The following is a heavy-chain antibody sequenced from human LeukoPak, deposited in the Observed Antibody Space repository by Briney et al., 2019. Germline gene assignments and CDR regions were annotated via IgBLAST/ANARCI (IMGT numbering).Heavy chain of an antibody. CDR1: EFTLRSYE. Sequence: GGSLRLSCVVSEFTLRSYEMNWVRQAPGKGLEWVSSISSGSSYIYYAGSVKGRFTISRDNAKNSLYLQMNSLKTEDTAVYYCTQYTYGFFQYWGQGTLVTVSS. CDR2: ISSGSSYI. V-gene: IGHV3-21*03. CDR3: TQYTYGFFQY. D-gene: IGHD5-18*01. J-gene: IGHJ4*02.